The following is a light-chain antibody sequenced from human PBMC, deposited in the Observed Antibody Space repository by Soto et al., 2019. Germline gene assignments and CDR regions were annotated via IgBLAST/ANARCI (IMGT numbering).Light chain of an antibody. CDR2: AAS. J-gene: IGKJ3*01. V-gene: IGKV1-27*01. CDR3: QKYNSAPPVT. CDR1: QVINNY. Sequence: DIQMTQSPSSLSASVGDRVTISCRASQVINNYLAWYQQNPGKVPKLLIYAASTLQSGVPSRFSGSGSGTDFTLTISSLQPEDVATYYCQKYNSAPPVTFGPGTKVDV.